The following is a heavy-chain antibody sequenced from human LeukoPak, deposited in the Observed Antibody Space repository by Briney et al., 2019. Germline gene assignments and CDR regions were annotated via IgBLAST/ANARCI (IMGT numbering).Heavy chain of an antibody. CDR3: ARSWSSGYYFDF. D-gene: IGHD3-22*01. V-gene: IGHV3-7*01. Sequence: PGGSLRLSCAASGFTLGRSWMSWVRQVPGRGLEWLANINQDGSDKTILDSVKGRFTISRDNAKDSLYLQMNSLRAEDTAVYYCARSWSSGYYFDFWGQGTLVTVSS. CDR1: GFTLGRSW. J-gene: IGHJ4*02. CDR2: INQDGSDK.